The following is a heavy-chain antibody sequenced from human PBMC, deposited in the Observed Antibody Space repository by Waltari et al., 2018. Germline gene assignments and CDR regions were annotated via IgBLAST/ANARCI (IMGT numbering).Heavy chain of an antibody. CDR3: VRDSGMGRPHY. V-gene: IGHV3-74*01. J-gene: IGHJ4*02. CDR1: GFTFSGYL. CDR2: LESDGRRT. Sequence: EVHLVESGGGLVQPGGSLRLSCAASGFTFSGYLMHWVRQDPGKGLVGVSRLESDGRRTSYADSVKGRFTISRDNAGNTLYLQMNSLRVDDTGIYYCVRDSGMGRPHYWGQGTVVTVSS. D-gene: IGHD3-10*01.